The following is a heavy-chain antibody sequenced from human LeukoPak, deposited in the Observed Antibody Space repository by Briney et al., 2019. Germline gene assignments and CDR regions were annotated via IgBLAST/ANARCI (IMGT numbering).Heavy chain of an antibody. V-gene: IGHV4-59*12. Sequence: PSETLSLTCTVSGGSISSYYWSWIRQPPGKGLEWIGYIYYSGSTNYNPSLKSRVTISVDTFKNQFSLKLSSVTAADTAVYYCARFSSGWYFVRFFDYWGQGTLVTVSS. CDR2: IYYSGST. CDR1: GGSISSYY. CDR3: ARFSSGWYFVRFFDY. J-gene: IGHJ4*02. D-gene: IGHD6-19*01.